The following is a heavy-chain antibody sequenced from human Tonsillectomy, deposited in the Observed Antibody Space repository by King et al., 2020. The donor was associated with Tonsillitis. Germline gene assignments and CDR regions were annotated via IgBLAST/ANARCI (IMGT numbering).Heavy chain of an antibody. D-gene: IGHD3-22*01. V-gene: IGHV3-33*01. CDR2: IWYDVSNK. CDR1: GFTFSSYG. J-gene: IGHJ4*02. CDR3: ARDLYYYDSSGYDVGGYCDY. Sequence: VQLVESGGGVVQPGRSLRLSCAASGFTFSSYGMHWVRQAPGKGLEWVAVIWYDVSNKYYADYVKGRFTISRDNSKNTLSLQMNSLRAEDTAVYYCARDLYYYDSSGYDVGGYCDYWGQGTLVTVSS.